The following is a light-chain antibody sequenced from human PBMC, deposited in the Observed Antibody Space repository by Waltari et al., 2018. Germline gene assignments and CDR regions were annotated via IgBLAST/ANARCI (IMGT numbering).Light chain of an antibody. CDR3: QHYNNWRTLT. CDR2: GAS. Sequence: EIVMTQSPATLSVSPGERATLSCRASQSVSSNLAWYQQKPGQAPRLLIYGASTRATGIPARFSGSVSGTEFTLTISSLQSEDFAVYYCQHYNNWRTLTFGGGTKVEIK. CDR1: QSVSSN. V-gene: IGKV3-15*01. J-gene: IGKJ4*01.